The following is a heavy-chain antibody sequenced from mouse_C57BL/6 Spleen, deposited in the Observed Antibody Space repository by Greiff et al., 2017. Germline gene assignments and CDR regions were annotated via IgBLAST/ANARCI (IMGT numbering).Heavy chain of an antibody. V-gene: IGHV1-52*01. D-gene: IGHD2-14*01. CDR2: IDPSDSET. CDR3: ASGPYDFDY. J-gene: IGHJ2*01. Sequence: QVQLQQPGAELVRPGSSVKLSCKASGYTFTSYWMHWVKQRPIQGLEWIGNIDPSDSETHYNQKFKDKATLTVDNSSSPAYMPLSSLTSEDSAVNYCASGPYDFDYWGQGTTLTVSS. CDR1: GYTFTSYW.